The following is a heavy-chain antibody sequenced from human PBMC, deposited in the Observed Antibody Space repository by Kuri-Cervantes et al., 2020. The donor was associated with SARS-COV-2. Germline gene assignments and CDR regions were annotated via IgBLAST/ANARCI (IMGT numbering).Heavy chain of an antibody. Sequence: GESLKISCAASGFTFSGYYMSWIRQAPGKGLEWVSYISSSGSTIYYADSVKGRFTISRDNSKNSLYLEMNSLRPEDTAVYYCAKVETASLDYWGQGTLVTVSS. V-gene: IGHV3-11*04. J-gene: IGHJ4*02. D-gene: IGHD3-3*01. CDR3: AKVETASLDY. CDR2: ISSSGSTI. CDR1: GFTFSGYY.